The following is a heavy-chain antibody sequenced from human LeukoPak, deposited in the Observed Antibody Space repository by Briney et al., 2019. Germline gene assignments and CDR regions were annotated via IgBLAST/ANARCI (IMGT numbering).Heavy chain of an antibody. J-gene: IGHJ4*02. Sequence: GGSLRLSCAASGYTFSSYSMNWVRQAPGKGLEWVSSISSSSSYIYYADSVKGRFTISRDNAKNSLYLQMNSLRAEDTAVYYCAKSNYDILTGYYIGYYFDYWGQGTLVTVSS. CDR1: GYTFSSYS. D-gene: IGHD3-9*01. CDR2: ISSSSSYI. CDR3: AKSNYDILTGYYIGYYFDY. V-gene: IGHV3-21*01.